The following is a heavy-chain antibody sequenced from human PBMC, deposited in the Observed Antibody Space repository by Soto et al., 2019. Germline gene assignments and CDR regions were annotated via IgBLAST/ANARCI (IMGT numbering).Heavy chain of an antibody. Sequence: QLQLQESGPGLVKPSETLSLTCTVSGGSIGSSSYFWGWIRQPPGKGLEWIGSIYYSGSTYYSPSVKSPLTMSVDTAKNQFSLKLTSVTAVDTAVYYCARPVATSWYGVAFHIWGQGTVVTVSS. CDR1: GGSIGSSSYF. J-gene: IGHJ3*02. D-gene: IGHD6-13*01. V-gene: IGHV4-39*01. CDR2: IYYSGST. CDR3: ARPVATSWYGVAFHI.